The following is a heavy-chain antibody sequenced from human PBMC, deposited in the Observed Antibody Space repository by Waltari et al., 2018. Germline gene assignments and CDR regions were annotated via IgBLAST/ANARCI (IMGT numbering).Heavy chain of an antibody. D-gene: IGHD6-13*01. J-gene: IGHJ4*02. CDR2: IYYSGST. V-gene: IGHV4-39*01. CDR1: GGSISISFYY. Sequence: QLQLPEPGPGLVKHSETLSLTCTVSGGSISISFYYWGWFRQPPGKGLEWIETIYYSGSTYYNPSLKSRVTISVDTSKNRFSLKLSSVTAADTAVYYCARGIATTGTWGKKSVFDYWGQGILVTVSS. CDR3: ARGIATTGTWGKKSVFDY.